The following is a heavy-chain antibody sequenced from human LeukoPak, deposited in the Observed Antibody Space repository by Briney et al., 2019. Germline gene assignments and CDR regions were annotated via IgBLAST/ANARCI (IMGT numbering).Heavy chain of an antibody. V-gene: IGHV4-59*08. CDR3: AKVGAYGDYARHDY. CDR1: GGSISSYY. J-gene: IGHJ4*02. Sequence: SETLSLTCTVSGGSISSYYWSWIRQPPGKGLEWIGYIYYSGSTNYNPSLKSRVTISVDTSKNQFSLKLTSVTAADTAVYYCAKVGAYGDYARHDYWGQGTLVTVSS. D-gene: IGHD4-17*01. CDR2: IYYSGST.